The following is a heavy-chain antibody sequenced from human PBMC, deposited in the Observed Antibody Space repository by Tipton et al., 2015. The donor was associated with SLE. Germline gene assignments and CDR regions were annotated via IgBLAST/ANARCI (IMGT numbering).Heavy chain of an antibody. J-gene: IGHJ6*02. CDR3: ARPPGVSQYGMDV. Sequence: QSGAEVKKPGASVKVSCKASDYTFTNYGISWVRQAPGQGLEWMGWISVYNGNTNYAQKLQGRVTVTTDTSTSTAYMELRSLRSDDTAVYYCARPPGVSQYGMDVWGQGTTVTVSS. D-gene: IGHD6-13*01. V-gene: IGHV1-18*01. CDR2: ISVYNGNT. CDR1: DYTFTNYG.